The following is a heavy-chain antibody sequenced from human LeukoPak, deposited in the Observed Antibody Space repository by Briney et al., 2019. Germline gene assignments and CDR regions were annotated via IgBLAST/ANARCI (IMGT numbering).Heavy chain of an antibody. CDR3: ARGVVATIFSRRYYFDY. J-gene: IGHJ4*02. CDR1: GCTFTGYY. Sequence: ASVKVSCKASGCTFTGYYMHWVRQAPGQGLEWMGWINPNSGGTNYAQKFQGWVTMTRDTSISTAYMELSRLRSDDTAVYYCARGVVATIFSRRYYFDYWGQGTLVTVSS. V-gene: IGHV1-2*04. CDR2: INPNSGGT. D-gene: IGHD5-12*01.